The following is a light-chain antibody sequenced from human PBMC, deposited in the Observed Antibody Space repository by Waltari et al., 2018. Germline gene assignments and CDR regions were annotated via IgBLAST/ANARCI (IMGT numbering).Light chain of an antibody. CDR2: AVS. Sequence: DIQMTQSPSAMSASVGDRVAITCRASQDIGNYLAWFQQKPGTVPKRLVYAVSSLESGVPSRFSGSDAGTEFTLTINRLQPEDLATYFCLQHYTYPPTFGKATGL. V-gene: IGKV1-17*03. CDR3: LQHYTYPPT. CDR1: QDIGNY. J-gene: IGKJ5*01.